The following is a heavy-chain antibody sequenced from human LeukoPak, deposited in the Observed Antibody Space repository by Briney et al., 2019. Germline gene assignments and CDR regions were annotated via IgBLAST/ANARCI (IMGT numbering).Heavy chain of an antibody. V-gene: IGHV3-30*14. J-gene: IGHJ4*02. CDR1: GFTFSSYA. CDR3: AKASFYYDFWSGPFAS. Sequence: GGSLRLSCAASGFTFSSYAMHWVRQAPGKGLEWVAVISYDGSNKYYADSVKGRLTISRDNAKSSLFLQMNSLRAEDTAVYYCAKASFYYDFWSGPFASWGQGSLVVVSS. D-gene: IGHD3-3*01. CDR2: ISYDGSNK.